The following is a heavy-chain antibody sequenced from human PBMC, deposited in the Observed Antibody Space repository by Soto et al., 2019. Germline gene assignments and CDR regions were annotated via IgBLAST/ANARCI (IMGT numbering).Heavy chain of an antibody. D-gene: IGHD2-21*01. Sequence: SETLSLTCTVSGGSISSSSYYWGWIRQPPGKGLEWIGSIYYSGSTYYNPSLKSRVTISVDTSKNQFSLKLSSVTAADTAVYYCARHEVEMATMSWFDPWGQGTLVTVSS. J-gene: IGHJ5*02. CDR2: IYYSGST. V-gene: IGHV4-39*01. CDR1: GGSISSSSYY. CDR3: ARHEVEMATMSWFDP.